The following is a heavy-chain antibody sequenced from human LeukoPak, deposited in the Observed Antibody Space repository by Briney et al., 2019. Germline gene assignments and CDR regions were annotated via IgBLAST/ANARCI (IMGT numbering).Heavy chain of an antibody. J-gene: IGHJ6*03. V-gene: IGHV4-59*12. CDR1: GGSFSGYY. CDR3: ARGHYYYMDV. Sequence: SETLSLTCAVYGGSFSGYYWSWIRQPPGKGLEWIGYIYYSGSTDYNPSLKSRVTISVETSKNQFSLKLSSVTAADTAVYYCARGHYYYMDVWGKGTTVTISS. CDR2: IYYSGST.